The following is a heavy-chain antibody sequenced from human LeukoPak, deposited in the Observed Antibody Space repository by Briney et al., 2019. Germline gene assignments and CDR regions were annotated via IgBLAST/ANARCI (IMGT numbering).Heavy chain of an antibody. CDR1: GGSVSSSSYY. CDR2: IYHSGST. Sequence: SETLSLTCTVSGGSVSSSSYYWGWIRQPPGKGLEWIGSIYHSGSTYYNPSLKIRVTISVGTSKNQFSLKLRSVPAADTAVYYCARDSSSSQWSGAFDIWGQGTMVTVSS. V-gene: IGHV4-39*07. D-gene: IGHD6-6*01. J-gene: IGHJ3*02. CDR3: ARDSSSSQWSGAFDI.